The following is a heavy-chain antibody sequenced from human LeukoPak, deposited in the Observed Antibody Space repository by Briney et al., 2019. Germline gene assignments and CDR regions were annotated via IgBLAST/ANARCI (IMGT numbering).Heavy chain of an antibody. CDR2: IYYSEST. J-gene: IGHJ4*02. D-gene: IGHD2-21*02. V-gene: IGHV4-59*01. CDR1: AGSISSYY. Sequence: PSETLSFTCTVSAGSISSYYWSWIRQPPGQGLEWIGYIYYSESTNYNPSLKSRGTISVDTSKNQFSLKLSSVTAADTAVYCCAREVVVVTEGYFDYWGQGTLVTVSS. CDR3: AREVVVVTEGYFDY.